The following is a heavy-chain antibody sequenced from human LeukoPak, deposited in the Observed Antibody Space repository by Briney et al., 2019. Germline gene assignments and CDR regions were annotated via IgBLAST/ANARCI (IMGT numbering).Heavy chain of an antibody. V-gene: IGHV4-61*02. CDR1: GGSISSGSYY. CDR2: IDTSGST. D-gene: IGHD1-26*01. J-gene: IGHJ4*02. Sequence: PSETLSLTCTVSGGSISSGSYYWSWIRQPAGKGLEWIGRIDTSGSTNYNPSLKSRVTISVDTSKNQFSLKLSSVTAADTAVYYCASTGIVGATSDYWGQGTLVTVSS. CDR3: ASTGIVGATSDY.